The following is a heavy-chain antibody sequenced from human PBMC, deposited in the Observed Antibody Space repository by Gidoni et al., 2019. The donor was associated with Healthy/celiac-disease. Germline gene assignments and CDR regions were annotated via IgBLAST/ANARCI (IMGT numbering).Heavy chain of an antibody. CDR3: AKDAVDTAMADYNWFDP. J-gene: IGHJ5*02. CDR1: GFTFSSSG. Sequence: QVQLVESGGGVVQPGRSLRLSCAASGFTFSSSGMQWVRQAPGKGLEWVAVISYDGSNKYYADSVKGRFTISRDKSKNTLYLQMNSLRAEETAVYYCAKDAVDTAMADYNWFDPWGQGTLVTVSS. CDR2: ISYDGSNK. D-gene: IGHD5-18*01. V-gene: IGHV3-30*18.